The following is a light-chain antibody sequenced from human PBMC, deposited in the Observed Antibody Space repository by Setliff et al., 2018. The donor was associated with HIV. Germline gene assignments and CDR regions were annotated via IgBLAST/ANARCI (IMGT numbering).Light chain of an antibody. J-gene: IGKJ4*01. V-gene: IGKV3-20*01. Sequence: EIVLTQSPGTLSLSPGERATLSCRASQSVSSDNLAWYQQKPGQAPRLFIYGASSRATGIPDRFSGSGSGTDFTLTISRLEPEDFAVYYCQQYGSSFLTFGGVTKV. CDR3: QQYGSSFLT. CDR1: QSVSSDN. CDR2: GAS.